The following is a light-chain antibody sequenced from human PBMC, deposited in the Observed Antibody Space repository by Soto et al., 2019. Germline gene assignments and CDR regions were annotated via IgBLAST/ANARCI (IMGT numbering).Light chain of an antibody. Sequence: DIQLTQSPSFLSASVGDRVTITCRASQGIASYLAWFQQKPGKAPELLIFHTSTLRSGVPSRFSGSGSGTDYTLTISSLQPEDFGTYYCQQLYNYPRTFGQGTKVDSK. CDR2: HTS. CDR3: QQLYNYPRT. J-gene: IGKJ1*01. V-gene: IGKV1-9*01. CDR1: QGIASY.